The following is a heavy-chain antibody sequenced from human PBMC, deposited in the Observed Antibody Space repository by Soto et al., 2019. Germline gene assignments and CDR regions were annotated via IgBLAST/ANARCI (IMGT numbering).Heavy chain of an antibody. J-gene: IGHJ4*02. D-gene: IGHD3-22*01. V-gene: IGHV2-5*02. CDR3: ARSIHNYYDSDGSYYGPLFHFDF. CDR1: GFSINTHGVG. Sequence: QITLKESGPPLVKPTQTLTLTCTFSGFSINTHGVGVGWIRQPPGKPLEWLTLIYWDDDQRYSPSLRGRLTIAKDASNNHVVLTMTDLDPGDTATYYCARSIHNYYDSDGSYYGPLFHFDFWGQGILVTVSS. CDR2: IYWDDDQ.